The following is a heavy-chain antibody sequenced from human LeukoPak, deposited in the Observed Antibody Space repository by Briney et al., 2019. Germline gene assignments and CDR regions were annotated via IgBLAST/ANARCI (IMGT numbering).Heavy chain of an antibody. CDR2: ISSSSSYI. D-gene: IGHD4-17*01. Sequence: PGGSLRLSCAASGFTFSSYSMNWVRQAPGKGLEWVSSISSSSSYIYYADSVKGRFTISRDNAKNSLYLQMNSLRAEDTAVYYCARDSNGDYESAWGYWGQGTLVTVSS. CDR3: ARDSNGDYESAWGY. J-gene: IGHJ4*02. CDR1: GFTFSSYS. V-gene: IGHV3-21*01.